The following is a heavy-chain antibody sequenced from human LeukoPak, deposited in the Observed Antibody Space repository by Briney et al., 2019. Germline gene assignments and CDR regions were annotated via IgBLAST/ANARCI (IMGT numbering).Heavy chain of an antibody. CDR2: ISGSGGST. D-gene: IGHD3-9*01. V-gene: IGHV3-23*01. Sequence: GGSLRLSCAASGLTFSSYAMSWVRQAPGKGLEWVSAISGSGGSTHYADSVKGRFTISRDNSKNTLYLQMNSLRDEDTAVYYCARSGDYYDTLTGLQHWGQGTLVTVSS. CDR3: ARSGDYYDTLTGLQH. CDR1: GLTFSSYA. J-gene: IGHJ1*01.